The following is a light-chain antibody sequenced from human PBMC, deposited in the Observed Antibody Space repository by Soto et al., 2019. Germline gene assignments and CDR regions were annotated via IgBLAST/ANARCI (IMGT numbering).Light chain of an antibody. V-gene: IGKV3D-15*01. J-gene: IGKJ1*01. Sequence: EIVMTQSPATLSASPGERVTLSCRVSQRVSGNLAWYQQKPGQAPRLLIYGAVTRATGIPARFSGRGSGTEFTLTINSLQSEDFAVYFCQQYNGWLWTFGQGTKVES. CDR3: QQYNGWLWT. CDR1: QRVSGN. CDR2: GAV.